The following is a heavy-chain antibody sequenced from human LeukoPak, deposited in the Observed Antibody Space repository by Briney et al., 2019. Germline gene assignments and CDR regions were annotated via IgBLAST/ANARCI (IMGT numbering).Heavy chain of an antibody. CDR1: GGSFSGYY. D-gene: IGHD3-16*02. V-gene: IGHV4-34*01. CDR3: ARGGGTYYDYVWGSYRYPHAFDI. J-gene: IGHJ3*02. Sequence: SETLSLTCAVYGGSFSGYYWSWIRQPPGKGLEWIGEIDHSGSTNYNPSLKSRVTISVDTSKNQFSLKLCSVTAADTAVYYCARGGGTYYDYVWGSYRYPHAFDIWGQGTMVTVSS. CDR2: IDHSGST.